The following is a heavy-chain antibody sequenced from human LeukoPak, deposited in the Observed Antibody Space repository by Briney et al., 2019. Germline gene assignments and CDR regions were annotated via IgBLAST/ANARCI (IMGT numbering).Heavy chain of an antibody. CDR2: ISSSSSTI. D-gene: IGHD1-26*01. Sequence: GGSLRLSCAASGFTFSSYSMNWARQAPGKGLEWVSYISSSSSTIYYAGSVKGRFTISRDNAKNSLFLQMNSLRAEDTAVYYYARSRGSSGSYPFDYWGQGTLVTVSS. J-gene: IGHJ4*02. V-gene: IGHV3-48*01. CDR1: GFTFSSYS. CDR3: ARSRGSSGSYPFDY.